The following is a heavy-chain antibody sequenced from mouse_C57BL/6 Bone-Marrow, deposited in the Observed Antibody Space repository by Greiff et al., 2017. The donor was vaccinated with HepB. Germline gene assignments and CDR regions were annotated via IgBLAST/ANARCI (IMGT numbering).Heavy chain of an antibody. Sequence: VQRVESGGGLVKPGGSLKLSCAASGFTFSSYAMSWVRQTPEKRLEWVATISDGGSYTYYPDNVKGRFTISRDNAKNNLYLQMSRLKSEDTAMYYCARGGGIYDGYLFAYWGQGTLVTVSA. J-gene: IGHJ3*01. D-gene: IGHD2-3*01. CDR1: GFTFSSYA. V-gene: IGHV5-4*01. CDR2: ISDGGSYT. CDR3: ARGGGIYDGYLFAY.